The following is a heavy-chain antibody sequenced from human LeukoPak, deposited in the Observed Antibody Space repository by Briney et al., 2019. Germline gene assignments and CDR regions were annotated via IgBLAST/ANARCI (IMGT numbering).Heavy chain of an antibody. D-gene: IGHD3-10*01. CDR3: ARARVVRGVTPFDY. Sequence: SETLSLTCAVYGGSFSGYYWSWIRQPPGKGLEWIGEINHSGSTNYNPSLKSRVTISVDTSKNQFSLKLSSVTAADTAVYYCARARVVRGVTPFDYWGQGTLVSVSS. CDR1: GGSFSGYY. CDR2: INHSGST. J-gene: IGHJ4*02. V-gene: IGHV4-34*01.